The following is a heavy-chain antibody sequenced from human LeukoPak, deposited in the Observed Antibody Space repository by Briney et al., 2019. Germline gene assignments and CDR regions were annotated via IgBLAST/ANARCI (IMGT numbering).Heavy chain of an antibody. D-gene: IGHD4-23*01. CDR2: LNHSGNT. J-gene: IGHJ4*02. Sequence: SSETLSLTCAVYGGSFSGQYGSWIPAPPGGGLECIGELNHSGNTNYNPTLKSRVTVSIDTSKTQFSLKLSSVTAADTAVYYCARGPDYGGNSERDYYFDYWGQGTLVTVSS. CDR3: ARGPDYGGNSERDYYFDY. V-gene: IGHV4-34*01. CDR1: GGSFSGQY.